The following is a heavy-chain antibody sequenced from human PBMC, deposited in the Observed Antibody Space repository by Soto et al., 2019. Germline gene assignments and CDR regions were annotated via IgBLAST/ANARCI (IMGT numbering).Heavy chain of an antibody. CDR2: IIPIFGTA. D-gene: IGHD6-13*01. CDR3: ARGTEQQLVSGWFDP. CDR1: GGTFSSYA. V-gene: IGHV1-69*13. Sequence: ASVKVSCKASGGTFSSYAISWVRQAPGQGLEWMGGIIPIFGTANYAQKFQGRVTITADESTSTAYMELSSLRSEDTAVYYCARGTEQQLVSGWFDPWGQGTLVTVSS. J-gene: IGHJ5*02.